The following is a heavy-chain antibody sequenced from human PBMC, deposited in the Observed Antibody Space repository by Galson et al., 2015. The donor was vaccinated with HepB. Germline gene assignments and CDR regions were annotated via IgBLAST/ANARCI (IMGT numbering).Heavy chain of an antibody. D-gene: IGHD5-18*01. Sequence: SLRLSCAASGFAFDTHAMSWVRQAPGRGLEWISGISGNGDTTFYADSVKGRFTVSRDKSNNTLYLQMNSLRADAAGLYFCAKGYGLFDSWGQGILVTVSS. CDR2: ISGNGDTT. CDR1: GFAFDTHA. V-gene: IGHV3-23*01. J-gene: IGHJ5*01. CDR3: AKGYGLFDS.